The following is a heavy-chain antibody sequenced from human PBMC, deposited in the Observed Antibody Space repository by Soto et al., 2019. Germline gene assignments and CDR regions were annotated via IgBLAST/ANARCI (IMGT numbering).Heavy chain of an antibody. V-gene: IGHV4-59*08. CDR2: FSYTGTT. Sequence: PSETLSLTCSASGDSISNYYWNWIRQPPGKGLEWIGYFSYTGTTNYNPSLKSRVTISADTSKNQFFLKLSSVTAADTAVYYCGRHLFSDVWGQGTTVTVSS. D-gene: IGHD2-21*01. CDR3: GRHLFSDV. CDR1: GDSISNYY. J-gene: IGHJ6*02.